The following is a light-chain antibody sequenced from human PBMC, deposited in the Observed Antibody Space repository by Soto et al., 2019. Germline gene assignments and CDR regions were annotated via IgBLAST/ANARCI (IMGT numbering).Light chain of an antibody. CDR3: QQYGSSPWT. Sequence: EIVLTQSPGTLSLSPGERATLSYRASPSVSSSYLAWYQQKPGQAPRLLIYGASSRATGIPDRFSGSGSGTDFTLTISRLEPEDFAVYYCQQYGSSPWTFGQGTK. J-gene: IGKJ1*01. CDR1: PSVSSSY. V-gene: IGKV3-20*01. CDR2: GAS.